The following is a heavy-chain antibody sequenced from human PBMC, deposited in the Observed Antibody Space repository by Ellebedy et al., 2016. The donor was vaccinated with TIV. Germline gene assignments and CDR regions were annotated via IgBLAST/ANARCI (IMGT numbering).Heavy chain of an antibody. CDR2: IWYDGSNK. Sequence: GGSLRLSXAASGFIFSSFGMHWVRQAPGKGLEWVAVIWYDGSNKYYADSVKGRFTISRDNSKNTLYLQMDSLRAEDTAVYYCASGGSRDYWFDYWGQGTLVTVSS. CDR3: ASGGSRDYWFDY. CDR1: GFIFSSFG. J-gene: IGHJ4*02. D-gene: IGHD3-16*01. V-gene: IGHV3-33*01.